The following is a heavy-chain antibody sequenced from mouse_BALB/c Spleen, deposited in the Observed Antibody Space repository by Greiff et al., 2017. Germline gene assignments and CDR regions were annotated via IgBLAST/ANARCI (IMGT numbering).Heavy chain of an antibody. CDR1: GYAFSSYW. CDR3: ARRGYRYDFDY. V-gene: IGHV1-80*01. J-gene: IGHJ2*01. CDR2: IYPGDGDT. Sequence: VMLVESGAELVRPGSSVKISCKASGYAFSSYWMNWVKQRPGQGLEWIGQIYPGDGDTNYNGKFKGKATLTADKSSSTAYMQLSSLTSEDSAVYFCARRGYRYDFDYWGQGTTLTVSS. D-gene: IGHD2-14*01.